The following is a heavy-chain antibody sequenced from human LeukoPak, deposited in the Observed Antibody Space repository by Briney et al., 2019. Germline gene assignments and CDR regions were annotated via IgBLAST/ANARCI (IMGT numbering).Heavy chain of an antibody. CDR2: IYPGDSDT. CDR3: ARLPPEHSGSSLFDY. J-gene: IGHJ4*02. CDR1: GYSFTSYW. D-gene: IGHD1-26*01. Sequence: GESLKISCKGSGYSFTSYWIGWVRQMPGKGLEWMGIIYPGDSDTRYSPSFQGQVTISADKSISTAYLQWSSLKASDTAMYYCARLPPEHSGSSLFDYWGQGTLVTVSS. V-gene: IGHV5-51*01.